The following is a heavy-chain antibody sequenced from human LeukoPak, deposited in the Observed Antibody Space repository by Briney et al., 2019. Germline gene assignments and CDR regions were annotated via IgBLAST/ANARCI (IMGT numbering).Heavy chain of an antibody. J-gene: IGHJ3*02. V-gene: IGHV1-2*02. CDR1: GYTFTGYY. CDR3: ARERGTLAVAGDAFDI. Sequence: ASVKVSCKASGYTFTGYYMHWVRQAPGQGLEWMGWINPNSGGTKYAQKFQGRVTMTRDTSINTAYMEVRRLTSDDTAVYYCARERGTLAVAGDAFDIWGQGTMVTVSS. CDR2: INPNSGGT. D-gene: IGHD6-19*01.